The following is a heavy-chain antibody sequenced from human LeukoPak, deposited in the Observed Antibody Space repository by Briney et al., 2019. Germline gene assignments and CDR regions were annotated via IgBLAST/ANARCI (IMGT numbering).Heavy chain of an antibody. V-gene: IGHV4-4*07. CDR3: VRGGLSWGLL. CDR2: IFTTGGA. Sequence: PSETLSLTCTVSGGSIGTYYWSWIRQPAGKGLEWIGRIFTTGGANYNPSLKSRVTMSLDTCKHLFSLKLNSVNAADTAVYYCVRGGLSWGLLWGQGALVTVSS. J-gene: IGHJ4*02. CDR1: GGSIGTYY. D-gene: IGHD2-15*01.